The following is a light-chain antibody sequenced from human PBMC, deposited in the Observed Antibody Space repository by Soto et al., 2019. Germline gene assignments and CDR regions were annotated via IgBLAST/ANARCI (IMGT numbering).Light chain of an antibody. CDR3: QLYCSSPLFT. J-gene: IGKJ3*01. Sequence: EIVLTQSPGTLSLSPGERATLSCRASQSVSSSYLAWYQQKPGEAPRLLIYGASGRATGIPDGFSGSGSGTDFTLTISRLEPYDCPGFCCQLYCSSPLFTFGAGTKMDI. V-gene: IGKV3-20*01. CDR2: GAS. CDR1: QSVSSSY.